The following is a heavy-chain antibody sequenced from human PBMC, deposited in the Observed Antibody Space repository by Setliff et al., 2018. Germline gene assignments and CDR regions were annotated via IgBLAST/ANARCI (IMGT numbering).Heavy chain of an antibody. CDR1: GYSISSGYY. Sequence: SETLSLTCAVSGYSISSGYYWGWIRKPPGKGLEWIGSIYHSGSTSYNPSLKSRVTISVDTSNNPFSLKLGSVTAADTAVYYCARLAGSGGGFYYYYSYMDVWDKGTTGTVSS. CDR3: ARLAGSGGGFYYYYSYMDV. CDR2: IYHSGST. J-gene: IGHJ6*03. D-gene: IGHD3-16*01. V-gene: IGHV4-38-2*01.